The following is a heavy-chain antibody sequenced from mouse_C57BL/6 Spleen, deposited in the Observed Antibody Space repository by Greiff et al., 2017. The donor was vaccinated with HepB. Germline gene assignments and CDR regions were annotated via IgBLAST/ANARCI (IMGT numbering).Heavy chain of an antibody. D-gene: IGHD3-2*02. CDR3: AREGELRPYYFDY. Sequence: VKVVESGAELARPGASVKLSCKASGYTFTSYGISWVKQRTGQGLEWIGEIYPRSGNTYYNEKFKGKATLTADKSSSTAYMELRSLTSEDSAVYFCAREGELRPYYFDYWGQGTTLTVSS. V-gene: IGHV1-81*01. J-gene: IGHJ2*01. CDR2: IYPRSGNT. CDR1: GYTFTSYG.